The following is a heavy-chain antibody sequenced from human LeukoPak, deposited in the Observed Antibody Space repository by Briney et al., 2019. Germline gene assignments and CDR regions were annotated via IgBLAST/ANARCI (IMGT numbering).Heavy chain of an antibody. V-gene: IGHV3-66*01. CDR2: IYSGGST. J-gene: IGHJ4*02. CDR3: TTPSGAY. CDR1: AFSVGSNY. Sequence: GGSLRLSCAASAFSVGSNYMTWVRRAPGKGLEWVSLIYSGGSTYYADSVKGRFTISRDNSKNTVYLQMNSLRAEDTAFYYCTTPSGAYWGQGTLVTVSS.